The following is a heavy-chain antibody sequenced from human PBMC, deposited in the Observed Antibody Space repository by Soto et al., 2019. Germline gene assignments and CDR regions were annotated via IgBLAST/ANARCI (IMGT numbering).Heavy chain of an antibody. V-gene: IGHV4-34*01. J-gene: IGHJ5*02. CDR2: SNHSGST. Sequence: QVQLQQWGAGLLKPSETLSLTCAVYGGSFSGYYWRWIRQPPGKGLEWIGESNHSGSTNYNPSLKSRVTISVDTSKNQFSLKLSSVTAADTAVYYCARSLIAAAGTGWDWFDPWGQGTLVTVSS. CDR3: ARSLIAAAGTGWDWFDP. CDR1: GGSFSGYY. D-gene: IGHD6-13*01.